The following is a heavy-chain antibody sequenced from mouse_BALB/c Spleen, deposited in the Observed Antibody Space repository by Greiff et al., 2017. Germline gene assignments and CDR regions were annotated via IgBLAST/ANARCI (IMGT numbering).Heavy chain of an antibody. D-gene: IGHD1-1*01. CDR2: IDPSDSYT. Sequence: VQLQQSGAELVKPGASVKLSCKASGYTFTSYWMHWVKQRPGQGLEWIGEIDPSDSYTNYNQKFKGKATLTVDKSSSTAYMQLSSLTSEDSAVYYCARDYGSAMDYWGQGTSVTVSS. CDR1: GYTFTSYW. J-gene: IGHJ4*01. V-gene: IGHV1-69*02. CDR3: ARDYGSAMDY.